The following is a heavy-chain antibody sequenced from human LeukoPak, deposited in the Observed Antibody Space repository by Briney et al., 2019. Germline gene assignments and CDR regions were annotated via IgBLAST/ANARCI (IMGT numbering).Heavy chain of an antibody. J-gene: IGHJ4*02. Sequence: NPSETLSLTCTVSGGSISSYYWSWIRQPPGKGLEWIGYVFYSGSTNCNPSLKSRVTISVDTSKNQFSLKLRSVTAADTAVYYCARESHAGNFDYWGQGTLVTVSS. CDR1: GGSISSYY. CDR3: ARESHAGNFDY. CDR2: VFYSGST. V-gene: IGHV4-59*01.